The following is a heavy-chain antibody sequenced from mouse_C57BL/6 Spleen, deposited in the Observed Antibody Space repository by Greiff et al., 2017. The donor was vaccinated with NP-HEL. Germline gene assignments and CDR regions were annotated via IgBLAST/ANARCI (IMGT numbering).Heavy chain of an antibody. CDR2: INPSSGYT. J-gene: IGHJ1*03. V-gene: IGHV1-7*01. Sequence: QVQLQQSGAELAKPGASVKLSCKASGYTFTSYWMHWVKQRPGQGLEWIGYINPSSGYTKYNQKFKDKATLTADKSSSTAYMQLSSLTYEDSAVYYCARDDYDEEWYFDVWGTGTTVTVSS. CDR3: ARDDYDEEWYFDV. CDR1: GYTFTSYW. D-gene: IGHD2-4*01.